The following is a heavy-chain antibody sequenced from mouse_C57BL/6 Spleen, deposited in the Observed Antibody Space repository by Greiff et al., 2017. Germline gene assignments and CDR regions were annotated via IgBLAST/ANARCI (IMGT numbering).Heavy chain of an antibody. Sequence: EVQLQQSGPELVKPGASVKIPCKASGYTFTDYNMDWVKQSHGKSLEWIGDINPNNGGTNYNQKFKGKATLTVDKSSSAAYMELRSLTSEDTAVYYCARGGGLRRGYFDVWGTGTTVTVSS. CDR3: ARGGGLRRGYFDV. V-gene: IGHV1-18*01. D-gene: IGHD2-4*01. CDR2: INPNNGGT. CDR1: GYTFTDYN. J-gene: IGHJ1*03.